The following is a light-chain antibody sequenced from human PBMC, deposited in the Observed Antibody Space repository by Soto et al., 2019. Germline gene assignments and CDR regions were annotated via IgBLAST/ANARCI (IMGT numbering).Light chain of an antibody. Sequence: DIVMTQSPHSLSVTPGEPASISCRSSQSLLYSNGYNYLDWYLQKPGQSPQLLIYLGSNRASGVPDRFSGSGSGTDFTLKISRVEAEDVGVYFCMQALQARTFGQGTKVEIK. V-gene: IGKV2-28*01. CDR3: MQALQART. CDR1: QSLLYSNGYNY. CDR2: LGS. J-gene: IGKJ1*01.